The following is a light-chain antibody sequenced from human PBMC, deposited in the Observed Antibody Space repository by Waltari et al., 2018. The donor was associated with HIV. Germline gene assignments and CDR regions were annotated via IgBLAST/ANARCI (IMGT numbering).Light chain of an antibody. CDR3: QQYNSYPFT. CDR1: QDIRNF. CDR2: AAS. Sequence: DIQMTQSPSSLSASVGGRVTITCRASQDIRNFLAWFQQKPGKAPQSLIYAASSLQSGVPSNFSGSGSGTDFTLTISSPQPEDFATYYCQQYNSYPFTFGPGTKVDIK. J-gene: IGKJ3*01. V-gene: IGKV1-16*02.